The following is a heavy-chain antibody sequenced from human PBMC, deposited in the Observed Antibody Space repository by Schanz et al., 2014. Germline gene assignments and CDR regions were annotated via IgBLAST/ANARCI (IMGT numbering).Heavy chain of an antibody. Sequence: QVQLQESGPGLVKPSETLSLTCTVSGASISFYDWNWIRQSPGKGLEWIGYIYHSGSPIYNPSLQGRLPLSIDTAKNHFSLKMGCVTAADTAMYFCARQGDVYRLDYWGQGTLVTVTS. CDR2: IYHSGSP. D-gene: IGHD1-26*01. V-gene: IGHV4-59*08. CDR3: ARQGDVYRLDY. J-gene: IGHJ4*02. CDR1: GASISFYD.